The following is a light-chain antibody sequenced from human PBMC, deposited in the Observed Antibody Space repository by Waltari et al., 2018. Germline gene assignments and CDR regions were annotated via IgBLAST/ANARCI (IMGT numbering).Light chain of an antibody. CDR1: SSDVGNYNL. V-gene: IGLV2-23*02. Sequence: QSGLAQPASASGSPGQSITITCTGTSSDVGNYNLVSWCQQRPGKAPRLLIYEVTKRAPGTSDRVSASKSGNTASLSISGLQAQEDEADYYCCSYVGLGTYVFGTGTKVTV. CDR2: EVT. J-gene: IGLJ1*01. CDR3: CSYVGLGTYV.